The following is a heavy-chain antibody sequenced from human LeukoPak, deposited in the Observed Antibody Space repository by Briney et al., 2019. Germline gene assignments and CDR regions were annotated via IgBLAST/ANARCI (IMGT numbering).Heavy chain of an antibody. CDR2: ISYDGSIK. Sequence: GGSLRLSCAASGFTFSSYAMHWVRQAPGKGLEWVAVISYDGSIKYYADSVKGRFTISRDNSKNTLYLQMNSLRAEDTAVYYCARDGSDDVLDYWGQGTLVTVSS. CDR1: GFTFSSYA. D-gene: IGHD2-2*03. CDR3: ARDGSDDVLDY. J-gene: IGHJ4*02. V-gene: IGHV3-30-3*01.